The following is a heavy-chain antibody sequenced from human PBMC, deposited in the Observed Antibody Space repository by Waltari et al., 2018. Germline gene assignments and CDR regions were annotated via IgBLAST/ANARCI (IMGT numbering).Heavy chain of an antibody. CDR2: IYYSGST. CDR3: ARASNGADYYDILTGFDY. V-gene: IGHV4-39*07. Sequence: QLQLQESGPGLVKPSETLSLTCTVSGGSISSSSYYWGWIRQPPGKGLEWLGSIYYSGSTYYNPSLKSRVTISVDASKNQFSLKLSSVTAADTAVYYCARASNGADYYDILTGFDYWGQGTLVTVSS. J-gene: IGHJ4*02. D-gene: IGHD3-9*01. CDR1: GGSISSSSYY.